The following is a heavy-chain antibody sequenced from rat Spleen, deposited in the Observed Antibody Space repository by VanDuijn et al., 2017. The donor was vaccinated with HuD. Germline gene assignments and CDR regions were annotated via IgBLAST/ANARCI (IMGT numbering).Heavy chain of an antibody. J-gene: IGHJ2*01. V-gene: IGHV5-31*01. CDR1: GFTFNNYW. CDR2: ITNAAGKV. D-gene: IGHD1-12*02. Sequence: EVQLVESDGGLVRPGRSLKLSCVASGFTFNNYWMTWIRQAPGKGLEWVASITNAAGKVHYPDSVKGRFTISRDIANSTLYLQLDSLRSEDTATYYCATDTFYDGTYYPGGFDYWGQGVMVTVSS. CDR3: ATDTFYDGTYYPGGFDY.